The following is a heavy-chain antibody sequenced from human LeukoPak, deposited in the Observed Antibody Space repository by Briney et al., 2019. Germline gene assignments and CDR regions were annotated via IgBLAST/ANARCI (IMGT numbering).Heavy chain of an antibody. Sequence: SEPLSLTCTVPGGSISSYYWSWIRKPPGKGLGWFGYIYYSGSTNYNPSLKSRVTISVDTSKNQFPLKLSSVTAADTAVYYCARSGGYNNAGWFDPWGQETLVTVCS. D-gene: IGHD5-18*01. CDR2: IYYSGST. J-gene: IGHJ5*02. CDR3: ARSGGYNNAGWFDP. V-gene: IGHV4-59*08. CDR1: GGSISSYY.